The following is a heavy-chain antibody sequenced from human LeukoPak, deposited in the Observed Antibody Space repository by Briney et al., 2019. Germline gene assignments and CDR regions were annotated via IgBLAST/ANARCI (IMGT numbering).Heavy chain of an antibody. CDR1: GFTFGDYA. CDR2: IRSKAYGGTT. V-gene: IGHV3-49*04. CDR3: TRGPSSGWYYFDY. J-gene: IGHJ4*02. D-gene: IGHD6-19*01. Sequence: PPGRSLRLSCTASGFTFGDYAMSWVRPAPGKGLEGVGFIRSKAYGGTTEYAASVKGRFTISRDDSKSIAYLQMNSLKTEDTAVYYCTRGPSSGWYYFDYWGQGTLVTVSS.